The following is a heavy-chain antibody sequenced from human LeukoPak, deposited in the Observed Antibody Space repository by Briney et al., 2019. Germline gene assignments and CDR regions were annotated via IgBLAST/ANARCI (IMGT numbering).Heavy chain of an antibody. V-gene: IGHV3-48*04. Sequence: PGGSLRLSCAASGFTFSSYAMSWVRQAPGKGLEWVSYISSSGSTIYYADSVKGRFTISRDNAKNSLYLQMNSLRAEDTAVYYCARAYSSSSPFDYWGQGTLVTVSS. J-gene: IGHJ4*02. CDR1: GFTFSSYA. D-gene: IGHD6-6*01. CDR3: ARAYSSSSPFDY. CDR2: ISSSGSTI.